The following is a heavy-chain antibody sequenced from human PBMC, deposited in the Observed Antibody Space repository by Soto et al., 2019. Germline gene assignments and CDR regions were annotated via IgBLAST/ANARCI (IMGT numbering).Heavy chain of an antibody. D-gene: IGHD3-10*01. Sequence: PGGSLRLSCAASGFTFSSYSMNWVRQAPGKGLEWVSSISSSSSYIYYADSVKGRFTISRDNAKNSLYLQMNSLRAEDTAVYYCAREKIGIGETKEIDYWGRGTLVTVSS. V-gene: IGHV3-21*01. CDR1: GFTFSSYS. CDR3: AREKIGIGETKEIDY. CDR2: ISSSSSYI. J-gene: IGHJ4*02.